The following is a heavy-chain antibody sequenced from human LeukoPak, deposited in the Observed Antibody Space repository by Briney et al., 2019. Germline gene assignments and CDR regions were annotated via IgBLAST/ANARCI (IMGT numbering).Heavy chain of an antibody. Sequence: SETLSLTCTVSGGSITTNYWSWIRQPAGKGLEWIGRIYTAGTTNYNPSLKSRVTMSVDTSKSQFSLELNSVTAADTDVYYCARDRRDGYNSFYYFDYWGQGTLVTVSS. CDR1: GGSITTNY. D-gene: IGHD5-24*01. J-gene: IGHJ4*02. CDR2: IYTAGTT. V-gene: IGHV4-4*07. CDR3: ARDRRDGYNSFYYFDY.